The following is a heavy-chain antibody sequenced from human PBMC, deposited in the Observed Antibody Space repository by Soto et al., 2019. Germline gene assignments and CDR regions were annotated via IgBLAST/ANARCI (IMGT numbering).Heavy chain of an antibody. D-gene: IGHD6-6*01. Sequence: PSETLSLTSTVSGGSISSSSYYWGWIRQPPGKGLEWIGSIYYSGSTYYNPSLKSRVTISVDTSKNQFSLKLSSVTAADTAVYYCARRRTSYPAYGMDVWGQGTTVTVSS. CDR1: GGSISSSSYY. V-gene: IGHV4-39*01. CDR3: ARRRTSYPAYGMDV. CDR2: IYYSGST. J-gene: IGHJ6*02.